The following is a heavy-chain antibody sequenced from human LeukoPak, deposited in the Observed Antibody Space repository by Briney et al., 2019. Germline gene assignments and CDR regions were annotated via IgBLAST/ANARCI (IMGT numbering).Heavy chain of an antibody. Sequence: GGSLRLSCAAFGFSFSAYGMHWVRQAPGKGLQWVAVISYDGNNEYYADSVKGRFTISRDNSKNTLNLQMNSLRTDDTAVYYCAKSGDSSSSGLVYFDYWGQGTPVTVSS. D-gene: IGHD6-6*01. CDR2: ISYDGNNE. V-gene: IGHV3-30*18. J-gene: IGHJ4*02. CDR1: GFSFSAYG. CDR3: AKSGDSSSSGLVYFDY.